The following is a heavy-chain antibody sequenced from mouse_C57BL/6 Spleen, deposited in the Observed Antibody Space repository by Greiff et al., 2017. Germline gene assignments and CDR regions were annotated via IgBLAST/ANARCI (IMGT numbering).Heavy chain of an antibody. CDR2: IDPSDSET. CDR1: GYTFTSYW. CDR3: AGGYYGSSFYWYFDV. J-gene: IGHJ1*03. V-gene: IGHV1-52*01. Sequence: QVQLQQPGAELVRPGSSVKLSCKASGYTFTSYWMHWVKQRPIQGLEWIGNIDPSDSETHYNQKFKDKATLTVDKSSSTAYMQLSSLTSEDSAVYYCAGGYYGSSFYWYFDVWGTGTTVTVSS. D-gene: IGHD1-1*01.